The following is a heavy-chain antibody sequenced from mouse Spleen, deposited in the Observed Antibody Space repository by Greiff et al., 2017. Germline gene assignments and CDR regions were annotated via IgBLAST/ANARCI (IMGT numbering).Heavy chain of an antibody. D-gene: IGHD1-1*01. Sequence: VQLQESGAELARPGASVKLSCKASGYTFTDYYINWVKQRTGQGLEWIGEIYPGSGNTYYNEKFKGKATLTVDKSSSTAYMQLKSLTSEDSAVYYCARGGYGSPFDYWGQGTTLTVSS. CDR3: ARGGYGSPFDY. J-gene: IGHJ2*01. CDR1: GYTFTDYY. V-gene: IGHV1-77*01. CDR2: IYPGSGNT.